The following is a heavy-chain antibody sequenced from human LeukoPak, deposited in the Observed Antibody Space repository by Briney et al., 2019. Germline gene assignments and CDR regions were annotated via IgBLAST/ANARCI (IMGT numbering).Heavy chain of an antibody. Sequence: SVKVSCKASGGTFSSYAFSWVRQAPGQGREWMGGIIPIFGTANYAQKFQVRVTITADTSTSTAYMALSSLRSDDTAVYYCARGSRTGWYYFDYWGRGTLVTVSS. D-gene: IGHD6-19*01. J-gene: IGHJ4*02. CDR2: IIPIFGTA. V-gene: IGHV1-69*06. CDR3: ARGSRTGWYYFDY. CDR1: GGTFSSYA.